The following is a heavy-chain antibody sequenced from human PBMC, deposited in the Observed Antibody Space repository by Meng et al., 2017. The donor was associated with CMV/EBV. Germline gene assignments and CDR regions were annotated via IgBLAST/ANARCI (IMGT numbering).Heavy chain of an antibody. J-gene: IGHJ4*02. CDR2: INWNGGST. CDR1: GFTFDDDG. D-gene: IGHD3-22*01. CDR3: ARPHGFYYDSSGYYY. V-gene: IGHV3-20*03. Sequence: CGFTFDDDGMSWVRQAPGKRLEWVSGINWNGGSTGYADSVKGRFTISRDNAKNSLYLQMNSLRAEDTALYYCARPHGFYYDSSGYYYWGQGTLVTVSS.